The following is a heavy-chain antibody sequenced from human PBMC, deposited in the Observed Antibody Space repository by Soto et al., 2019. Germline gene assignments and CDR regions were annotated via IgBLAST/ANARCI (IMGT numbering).Heavy chain of an antibody. J-gene: IGHJ6*02. CDR1: GFTFSSYG. V-gene: IGHV3-33*06. CDR2: IWYDGSNK. CDR3: AKGLNYDFWSEGLYYYYGMDV. Sequence: PGGSLRLSCAASGFTFSSYGMHWVRQAPGKGLEWVAVIWYDGSNKYYADSVKGRFTISRDNSKNTLYLQMNSLRAEDTDVYYCAKGLNYDFWSEGLYYYYGMDVWGQGTTVTVSS. D-gene: IGHD3-3*01.